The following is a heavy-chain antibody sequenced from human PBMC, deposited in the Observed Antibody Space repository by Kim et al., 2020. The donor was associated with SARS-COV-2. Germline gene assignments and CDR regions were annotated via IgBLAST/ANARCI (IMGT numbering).Heavy chain of an antibody. D-gene: IGHD3-16*01. CDR3: ARDRLGQQPGYYYNYC. CDR2: IYYTGST. J-gene: IGHJ6*01. Sequence: SETLSLTCTVSGGSISSSGYYWGWVRQPPGKGLEWIGNIYYTGSTLYSTSLQSRVTISVDTSKDRFSLKLRSVTAADTAIYYCARDRLGQQPGYYYNYC. CDR1: GGSISSSGYY. V-gene: IGHV4-39*07.